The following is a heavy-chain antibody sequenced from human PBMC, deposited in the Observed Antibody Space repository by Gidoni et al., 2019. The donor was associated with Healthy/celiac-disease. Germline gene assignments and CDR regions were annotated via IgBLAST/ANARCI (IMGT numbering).Heavy chain of an antibody. V-gene: IGHV4-61*02. D-gene: IGHD6-13*01. CDR2: IYTSGST. Sequence: QAQLQESGPGLVKPSQTLSLTCTVSGGSISSGSYYWCWIRQPAGKGLEWIGRIYTSGSTNYDPSLKSRVTISVDTSKNQFSLKLSSVTAADTAVYYCASNSGYSSSWGAFDIWGQGTMVTVSS. CDR3: ASNSGYSSSWGAFDI. CDR1: GGSISSGSYY. J-gene: IGHJ3*02.